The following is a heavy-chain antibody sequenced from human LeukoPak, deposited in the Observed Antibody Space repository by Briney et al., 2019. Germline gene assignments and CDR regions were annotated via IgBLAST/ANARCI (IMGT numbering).Heavy chain of an antibody. D-gene: IGHD3-22*01. J-gene: IGHJ2*01. Sequence: SVKVSCKASGGTFSSYAISWVRQAPGQGLEWMGRIIPIFGTANYAQKSQGRVTITTDESTSTAYMELSSLRSEDTAVYYCAVGSLGTSSGYYDPPYWYFDLWGRGTLVTVSS. CDR1: GGTFSSYA. CDR3: AVGSLGTSSGYYDPPYWYFDL. V-gene: IGHV1-69*05. CDR2: IIPIFGTA.